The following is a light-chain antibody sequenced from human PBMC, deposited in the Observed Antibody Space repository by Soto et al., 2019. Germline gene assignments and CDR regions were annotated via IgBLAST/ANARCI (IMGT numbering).Light chain of an antibody. CDR2: SAS. CDR1: QSVSSN. J-gene: IGKJ5*01. V-gene: IGKV3-15*01. Sequence: EIVMTQSPAPLSVSPGERATLSCRASQSVSSNLAWYQQKPGQAPRLLIYSASTRATGIPARFSGSGSGTDFTLTISSLEPEDFAVYYCQQYGSSITFGQGTRLEI. CDR3: QQYGSSIT.